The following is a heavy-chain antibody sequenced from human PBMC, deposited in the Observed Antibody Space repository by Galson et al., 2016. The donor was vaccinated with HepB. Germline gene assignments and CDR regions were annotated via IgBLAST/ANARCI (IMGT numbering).Heavy chain of an antibody. D-gene: IGHD2-15*01. V-gene: IGHV3-30*03. J-gene: IGHJ4*02. CDR2: ILYDGSSK. CDR1: GFSFSSYG. Sequence: SLRLSCAASGFSFSSYGMHWVRQAPGKGLEWVAVILYDGSSKYYADSVKGRFIISRDNSKNTLYLQMNSLRAEDTAVYYCATDGSARGYFDSWGQGTLVTVSS. CDR3: ATDGSARGYFDS.